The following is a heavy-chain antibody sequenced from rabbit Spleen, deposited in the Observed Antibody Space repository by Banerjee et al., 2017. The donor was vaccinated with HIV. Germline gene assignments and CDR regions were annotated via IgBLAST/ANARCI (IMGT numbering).Heavy chain of an antibody. CDR1: GIDFTSYG. CDR3: ARADSSDWRSLPL. CDR2: IYTGSGNT. V-gene: IGHV1S45*01. Sequence: QEQLEESGGGLVKPEGSLKLSCKASGIDFTSYGISWVRQAPGKGLEWIGCIYTGSGNTYYASWAKGRFTISKTSSTTVTLQMTTLTAADTATYFCARADSSDWRSLPLWGPGTLVTVS. J-gene: IGHJ4*01. D-gene: IGHD8-1*01.